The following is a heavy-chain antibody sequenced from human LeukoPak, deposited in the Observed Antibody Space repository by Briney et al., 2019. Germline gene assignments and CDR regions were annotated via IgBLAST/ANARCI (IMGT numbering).Heavy chain of an antibody. CDR1: GFTFSSYS. J-gene: IGHJ6*03. V-gene: IGHV3-21*01. Sequence: PGGSLRLSCAASGFTFSSYSMNWVRQAPGKGLEWVSSISSSSSYIYYADSVKGRFTIPRDNAKNSLYLQMNSLRAEDTAVYYCARARYGDYVRYYYYMDVWGKGTTVTVSS. CDR3: ARARYGDYVRYYYYMDV. CDR2: ISSSSSYI. D-gene: IGHD4-17*01.